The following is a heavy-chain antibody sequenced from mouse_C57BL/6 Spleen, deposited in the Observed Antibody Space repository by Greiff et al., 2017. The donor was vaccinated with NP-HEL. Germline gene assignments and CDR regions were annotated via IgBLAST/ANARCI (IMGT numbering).Heavy chain of an antibody. CDR1: GYAFSSSW. CDR2: IYPGDGDT. Sequence: QVQLQQSGPELVKPGASVKLSCKASGYAFSSSWMTWVKQRPGKGLEWIGRIYPGDGDTNYNGKFKGKATLTADKSSSTAYLQLSSLTSEDAAVYFCAREDYGSSYVEYFDVWGTGTTVTVSS. J-gene: IGHJ1*03. D-gene: IGHD1-1*01. V-gene: IGHV1-82*01. CDR3: AREDYGSSYVEYFDV.